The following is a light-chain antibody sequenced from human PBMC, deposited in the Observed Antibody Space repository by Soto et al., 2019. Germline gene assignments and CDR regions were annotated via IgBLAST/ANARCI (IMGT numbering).Light chain of an antibody. V-gene: IGLV2-14*01. CDR3: NSYSSTSTLVV. CDR2: EVS. CDR1: SSDIGGYDY. Sequence: QSALTQPASVSGSPGQSITISCTGTSSDIGGYDYVSWYQQHPGRAPKLMIYEVSLRPSGVSNRFSGFKSGNTASLIISGLQAEDEADYYCNSYSSTSTLVVFGGGTKLTVL. J-gene: IGLJ2*01.